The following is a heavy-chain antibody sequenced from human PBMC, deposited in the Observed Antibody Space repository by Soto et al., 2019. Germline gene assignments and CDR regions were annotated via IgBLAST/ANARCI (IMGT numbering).Heavy chain of an antibody. J-gene: IGHJ4*02. V-gene: IGHV4-30-4*01. CDR1: GCSISSGDYY. CDR2: IYYSGST. Sequence: QVQLQESGPGLVKPSQTLSLTCTVSGCSISSGDYYWSWIRQPPGKVLEWIGYIYYSGSTYYNPSLKIRVTISVDTSKNQFALKLSSVTAADTAVYYCARSGELEPSGGLDYWGQGTLVTVSS. CDR3: ARSGELEPSGGLDY. D-gene: IGHD1-1*01.